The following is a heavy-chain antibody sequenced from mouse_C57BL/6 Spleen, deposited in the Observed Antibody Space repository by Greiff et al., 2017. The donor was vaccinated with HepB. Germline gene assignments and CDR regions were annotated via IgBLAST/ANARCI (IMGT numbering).Heavy chain of an antibody. CDR2: IYPGDGDT. CDR1: GYAFSSSW. J-gene: IGHJ2*01. Sequence: VQLQQSGPELVKPGASVKISCKASGYAFSSSWMNWVKQRPGKGLEWIGRIYPGDGDTNYNGKFKGKATLTADKFSSTAYMQRSSLTSEDTAVYLCARATVYFDYWGQGTTLTVSS. CDR3: ARATVYFDY. D-gene: IGHD1-1*01. V-gene: IGHV1-82*01.